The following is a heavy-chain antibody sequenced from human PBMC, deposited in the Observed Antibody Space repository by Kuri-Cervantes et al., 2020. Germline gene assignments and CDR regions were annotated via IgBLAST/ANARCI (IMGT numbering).Heavy chain of an antibody. CDR2: IYHSGST. CDR3: ARVTVTTIASFDY. CDR1: GGSFSGYY. V-gene: IGHV4-34*01. J-gene: IGHJ4*02. Sequence: SETLSLTCAVYGGSFSGYYWSWIRQPPGKGLEWIGSIYHSGSTYYNPSLKSRVTISVDTSKNQFSLKLSSVTAADTAVYYCARVTVTTIASFDYWGQGILVTVSS. D-gene: IGHD4-17*01.